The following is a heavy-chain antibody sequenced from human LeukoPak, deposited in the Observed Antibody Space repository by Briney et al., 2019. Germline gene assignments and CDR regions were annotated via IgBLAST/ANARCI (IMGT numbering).Heavy chain of an antibody. J-gene: IGHJ4*02. V-gene: IGHV4-59*01. D-gene: IGHD6-13*01. CDR3: VRGIAAAGLYFDY. CDR2: IYYTGST. CDR1: GGSISSYY. Sequence: SETLSLTCTVSGGSISSYYWSWIRQPPGKGLEWIGYIYYTGSTKYNPSLKSRVTISVDTSKNQFSLKLGSVTAADTAVYYFVRGIAAAGLYFDYWGQGTLVTVSS.